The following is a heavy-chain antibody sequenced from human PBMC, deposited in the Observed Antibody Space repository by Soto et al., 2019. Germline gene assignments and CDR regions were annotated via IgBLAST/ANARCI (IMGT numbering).Heavy chain of an antibody. CDR3: ARVDRRSANAFDI. CDR1: GGSISSYY. V-gene: IGHV4-59*01. J-gene: IGHJ3*02. CDR2: IHYSGST. Sequence: SETLSLTCTVSGGSISSYYWSWIRQSPGKGLEWIGYIHYSGSTKSNPSLKSRVTISVDTSRNQGSLKLSSVTAVDSAVYYCARVDRRSANAFDIRDKGTIVTLS. D-gene: IGHD2-2*03.